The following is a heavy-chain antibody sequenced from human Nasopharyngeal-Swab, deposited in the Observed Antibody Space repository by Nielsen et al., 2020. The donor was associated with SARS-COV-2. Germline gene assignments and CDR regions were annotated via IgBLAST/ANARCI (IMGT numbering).Heavy chain of an antibody. D-gene: IGHD3-22*01. V-gene: IGHV3-23*01. CDR2: IDAGGGNT. CDR3: AREPYYYDSSGSKPSDY. J-gene: IGHJ4*02. CDR1: GFTFSTYA. Sequence: GESLKISCAASGFTFSTYAMTWVRQAPGKGLEWVSTIDAGGGNTWYADSVKGRFTISRDNAQNTLYLQMNSLRAEDAAVYYCAREPYYYDSSGSKPSDYWGQGTLVTVSS.